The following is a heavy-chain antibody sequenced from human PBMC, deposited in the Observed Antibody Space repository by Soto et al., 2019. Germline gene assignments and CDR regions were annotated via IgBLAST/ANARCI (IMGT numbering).Heavy chain of an antibody. D-gene: IGHD4-17*01. Sequence: ASVKVSCKASGYTFTGYGISWVRQAPRQWLDWVRWTGANSGNTNSAQKHQGRVTRTPDTPTCTGYMELRSLRSDETAVYYCGKGPRNPSYGQYDHWG. V-gene: IGHV1-18*04. CDR3: GKGPRNPSYGQYDH. CDR2: TGANSGNT. CDR1: GYTFTGYG. J-gene: IGHJ4*01.